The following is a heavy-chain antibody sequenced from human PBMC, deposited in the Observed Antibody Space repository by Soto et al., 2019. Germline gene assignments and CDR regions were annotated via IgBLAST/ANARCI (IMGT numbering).Heavy chain of an antibody. Sequence: EVQLVESGGGLVQPGESLRLSCTASGITFRGYSINGSGRAPGKGREWFSYISSSNTAYADSVKGRFTISRDNAKNSVYLQMNSLRDEDTAVYYCVGDQDVHAPMVHGNYWGRGTRVTVSS. CDR2: ISSSNT. CDR1: GITFRGYS. J-gene: IGHJ4*02. V-gene: IGHV3-48*02. CDR3: VGDQDVHAPMVHGNY. D-gene: IGHD2-8*01.